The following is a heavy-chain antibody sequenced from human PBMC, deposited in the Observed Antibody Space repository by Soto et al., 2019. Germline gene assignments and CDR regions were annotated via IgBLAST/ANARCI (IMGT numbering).Heavy chain of an antibody. Sequence: ELRLVESGGELTQPGGSLRLSCADSGITFSAFKMSWVRQVPGKGLEWIAFIGTSDSSIYYADSVKGRFTISRDNGENSLYLQMNSLRDEDTAVYYCAASHHSWGLPGFDYWGQGTRVTVSS. CDR1: GITFSAFK. CDR2: IGTSDSSI. D-gene: IGHD6-13*01. V-gene: IGHV3-48*02. CDR3: AASHHSWGLPGFDY. J-gene: IGHJ4*02.